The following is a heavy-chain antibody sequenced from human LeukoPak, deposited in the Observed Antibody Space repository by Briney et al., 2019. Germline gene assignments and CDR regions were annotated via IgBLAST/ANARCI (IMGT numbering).Heavy chain of an antibody. CDR3: ARQGGYGSGIQV. D-gene: IGHD3-10*01. CDR2: INGNGETT. CDR1: GYTFSTYG. V-gene: IGHV3-23*01. Sequence: GGSLRLSCAASGYTFSTYGMTWVRQAPGKGPEWVSGINGNGETTKYADSVKGRFTISRDNSKNTLYLQMNSLRVEDTAVYYCARQGGYGSGIQVWGQGTLVTVSS. J-gene: IGHJ4*02.